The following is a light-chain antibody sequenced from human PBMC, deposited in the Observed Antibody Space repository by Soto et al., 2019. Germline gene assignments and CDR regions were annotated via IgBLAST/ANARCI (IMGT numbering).Light chain of an antibody. CDR2: AAS. CDR3: QQGNTWPWT. V-gene: IGKV3-11*01. CDR1: QSVGSS. J-gene: IGKJ1*01. Sequence: EIVMTQSPATLSVSPGDRATLSCRASQSVGSSLAWYQQKLGQAPRLLIYAASDRATGIPGRFSGSGSGTDFTLIISSLEPEDFAFYYCQQGNTWPWTFGQGTKVDIK.